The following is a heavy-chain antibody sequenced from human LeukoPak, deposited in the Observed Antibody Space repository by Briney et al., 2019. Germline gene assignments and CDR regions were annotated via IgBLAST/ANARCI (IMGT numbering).Heavy chain of an antibody. CDR3: ARDLMYGDLDY. Sequence: PGGSLRLSCAASGFTFSSYWMSWVRQAPGKGLEWVANIRQDGSEKYYVDSVKGRFTISRDNAKNSLYLQMNSLRAEDTAVYYCARDLMYGDLDYWGQGTLVTVSS. CDR2: IRQDGSEK. V-gene: IGHV3-7*03. D-gene: IGHD4-17*01. CDR1: GFTFSSYW. J-gene: IGHJ4*02.